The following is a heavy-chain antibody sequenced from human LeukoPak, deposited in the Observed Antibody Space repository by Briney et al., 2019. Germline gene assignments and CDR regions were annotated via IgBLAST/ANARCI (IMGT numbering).Heavy chain of an antibody. CDR3: ARELYYYMDV. J-gene: IGHJ6*03. CDR2: IYHSGST. CDR1: GYSISSGYY. V-gene: IGHV4-38-2*02. Sequence: SETLSLTCTVSGYSISSGYYWGWIRQPPGKGLEWIGSIYHSGSTYYNPSLKSRVTISVDTSKNQFSLKLSSVTAADTAVYYCARELYYYMDVWGKGTTVTVSS.